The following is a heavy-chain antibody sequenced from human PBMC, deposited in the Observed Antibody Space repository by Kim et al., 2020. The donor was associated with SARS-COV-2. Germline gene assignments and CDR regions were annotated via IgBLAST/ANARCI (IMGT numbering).Heavy chain of an antibody. Sequence: SVKVSCKTSGYTFTRYGIHWVRQAPGQRLEWMGWIDAGSENTKYSQKFQGRVTLTRDTSATTAYLELSSLTSEDTAVYYCTKDVAVRNNWFDPWGQGTLVTVSS. CDR2: IDAGSENT. CDR3: TKDVAVRNNWFDP. V-gene: IGHV1-3*01. D-gene: IGHD2-21*01. CDR1: GYTFTRYG. J-gene: IGHJ5*02.